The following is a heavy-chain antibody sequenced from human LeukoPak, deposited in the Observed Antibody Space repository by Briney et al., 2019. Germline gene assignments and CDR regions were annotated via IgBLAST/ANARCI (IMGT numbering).Heavy chain of an antibody. J-gene: IGHJ4*02. D-gene: IGHD3-22*01. CDR1: GFTFSIYA. CDR2: ITSSGDGT. CDR3: AKDRPNYYGSNGHYYRRDGDY. V-gene: IGHV3-23*01. Sequence: QPGGSLRLSCAASGFTFSIYAMSWVRQAPGKGLQWVSSITSSGDGTYYEDSVKGRFTISRDNSENMLYLQMNSLRVEDTAVYFCAKDRPNYYGSNGHYYRRDGDYWGQGTLVTVSS.